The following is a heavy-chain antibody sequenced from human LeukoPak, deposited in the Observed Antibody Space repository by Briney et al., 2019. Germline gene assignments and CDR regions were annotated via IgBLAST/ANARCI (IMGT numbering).Heavy chain of an antibody. CDR1: GFTFSSYS. CDR3: ARDSGHSGYDLDY. J-gene: IGHJ4*02. CDR2: ISSSSSYI. D-gene: IGHD5-12*01. Sequence: PGGSLRLSCAASGFTFSSYSMNWVRQAPGKGLEWDSSISSSSSYIYHADSVKGRFTISRDNAKNSLYLQMNSLRAEDTAVYYCARDSGHSGYDLDYWGQGTLVTVSS. V-gene: IGHV3-21*01.